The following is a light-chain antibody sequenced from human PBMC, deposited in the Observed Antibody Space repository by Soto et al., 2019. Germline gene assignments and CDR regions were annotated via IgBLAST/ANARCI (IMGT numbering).Light chain of an antibody. CDR1: SSNIGAGYE. CDR2: ENN. V-gene: IGLV1-40*01. CDR3: QAYDSSLSGYV. J-gene: IGLJ1*01. Sequence: QSVLTQPPSVSEAPGQRVTISCTGSSSNIGAGYEAHWYQQVPGTAPKLLIYENNNRPSGVPDLFSGPKSGTSASLAITGLQAEDEAEYYCQAYDSSLSGYVFGTGTKLTVL.